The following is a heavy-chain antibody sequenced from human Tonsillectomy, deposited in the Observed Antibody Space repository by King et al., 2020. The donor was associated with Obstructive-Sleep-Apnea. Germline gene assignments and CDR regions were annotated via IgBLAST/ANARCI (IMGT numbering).Heavy chain of an antibody. CDR2: IYYSGST. V-gene: IGHV4-39*07. CDR3: AGCSGWYENWFDP. CDR1: GGSISSSSYY. Sequence: QLQESGPGLVKPSETLSLTCTVSGGSISSSSYYWGWIRQPPGKGLEWIGSIYYSGSTYYNPSLKSRVTISVDTAKNQVSLKLSSVTAADTAVYYCAGCSGWYENWFDPWGQGTLVTVSS. D-gene: IGHD6-19*01. J-gene: IGHJ5*02.